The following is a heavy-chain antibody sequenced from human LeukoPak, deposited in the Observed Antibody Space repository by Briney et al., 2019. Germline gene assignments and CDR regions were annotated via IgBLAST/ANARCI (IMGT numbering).Heavy chain of an antibody. V-gene: IGHV3-20*04. D-gene: IGHD1-26*01. J-gene: IGHJ4*02. CDR3: ARDLETCGSYSVDY. CDR1: GFTFDDYG. CDR2: INWNGGST. Sequence: PGGSLRLSCAASGFTFDDYGMSWVRQAPGKGLEWVSSINWNGGSTGYAASVKGRFTISRDNAKNSLYLQMNSLRAEDTALYYCARDLETCGSYSVDYWGQGTLVTVSS.